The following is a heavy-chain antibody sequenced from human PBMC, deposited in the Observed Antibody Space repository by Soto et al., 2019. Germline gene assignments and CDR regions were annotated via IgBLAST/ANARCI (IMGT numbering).Heavy chain of an antibody. D-gene: IGHD2-21*01. CDR2: IYYSGST. CDR3: ARRRGGSVIDY. J-gene: IGHJ4*02. V-gene: IGHV4-39*01. CDR1: GGSISSSSYY. Sequence: SETLSLTCTVSGGSISSSSYYWGWIRQPPGKGLEWIGSIYYSGSTYYNPSLKSRVTISVDTSKNQLSLKLGSVTAADTAVYYCARRRGGSVIDYWGQGTLVTVSS.